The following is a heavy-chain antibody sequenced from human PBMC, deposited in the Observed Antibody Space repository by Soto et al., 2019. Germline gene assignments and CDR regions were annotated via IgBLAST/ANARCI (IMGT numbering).Heavy chain of an antibody. J-gene: IGHJ6*02. Sequence: QVQLQESGPGLVKPSETLSLTCTVSGGSISSYYWSWIRQPPGKGLEWIGYIYYSGSTNYNPSLKSRVTISVDTSKNQFSLKLSSVTAADTAVYYCARSAVTDYYGMDVWGQGTTVTVSS. CDR3: ARSAVTDYYGMDV. CDR2: IYYSGST. V-gene: IGHV4-59*01. CDR1: GGSISSYY.